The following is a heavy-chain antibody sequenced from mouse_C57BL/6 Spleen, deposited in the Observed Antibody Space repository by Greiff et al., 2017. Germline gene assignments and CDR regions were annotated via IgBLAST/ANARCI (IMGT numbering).Heavy chain of an antibody. V-gene: IGHV1-72*01. CDR3: ARFYYYGSGAYAMDY. CDR1: GYTFTSYW. D-gene: IGHD1-1*01. CDR2: IDPNSGGT. Sequence: QVQLQQPGAELVKPGASVKLSCKASGYTFTSYWMHWVKQRPGRGLDWIGRIDPNSGGTKYNEKFKSKATLTVDKPSSTAYMQLSSLTSEDSAVYYCARFYYYGSGAYAMDYWGQGTSVTVSS. J-gene: IGHJ4*01.